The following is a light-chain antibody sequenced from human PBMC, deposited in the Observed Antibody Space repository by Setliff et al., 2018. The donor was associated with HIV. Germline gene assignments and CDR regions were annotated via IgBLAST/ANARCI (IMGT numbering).Light chain of an antibody. Sequence: LTQPASVSGSPGQSITISCTESTSDIGGYKYVSWHQQHPGKVPKVIIYDVSNRPSGVSNRFSGSKSGNMASLTISGLQTEDEADYYCSSYTSGGTWVFGGGTKVTVL. CDR2: DVS. CDR1: TSDIGGYKY. V-gene: IGLV2-14*03. CDR3: SSYTSGGTWV. J-gene: IGLJ3*02.